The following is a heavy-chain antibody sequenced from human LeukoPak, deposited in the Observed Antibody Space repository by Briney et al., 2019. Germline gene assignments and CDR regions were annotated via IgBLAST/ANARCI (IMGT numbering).Heavy chain of an antibody. J-gene: IGHJ4*02. Sequence: ASVKVSCKASGYTFTGYYMHWVRQAPGQGLEWMGWINPNSGGTNYAQKFQGRVTITADKSTSTAYMELSSLRSEDTAVYYCARGTGARQFDYWGQGTLVTVSS. CDR3: ARGTGARQFDY. V-gene: IGHV1-2*02. CDR2: INPNSGGT. CDR1: GYTFTGYY. D-gene: IGHD1-26*01.